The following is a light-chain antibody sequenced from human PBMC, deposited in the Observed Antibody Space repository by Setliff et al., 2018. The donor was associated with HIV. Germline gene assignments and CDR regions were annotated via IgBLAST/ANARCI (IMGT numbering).Light chain of an antibody. Sequence: QSALAQPASVSGPPGQSITISCTGTSSDLGSYHLVSWYQHHPGKAPKLMIYEGSQLPSGVSTRFSGSTSGDTASLTIAGLQAEDEADYYCCSYVAGSHYVFGTGTKVTVL. CDR3: CSYVAGSHYV. CDR1: SSDLGSYHL. V-gene: IGLV2-23*01. J-gene: IGLJ1*01. CDR2: EGS.